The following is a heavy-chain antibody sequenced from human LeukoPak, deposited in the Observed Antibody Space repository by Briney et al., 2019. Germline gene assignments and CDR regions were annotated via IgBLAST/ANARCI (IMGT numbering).Heavy chain of an antibody. CDR3: ARVPPSAHQLLSSDY. V-gene: IGHV1-18*04. J-gene: IGHJ4*02. CDR1: GYTFTNYG. CDR2: IRANNGET. Sequence: ASVMVSCKCSGYTFTNYGISWVCQAPGQGLEWMAWIRANNGETRYEQNLQGRGTMTTDKSTSTAYMELRSERAADTAVYYCARVPPSAHQLLSSDYWGQGTQVTVSS. D-gene: IGHD2-2*01.